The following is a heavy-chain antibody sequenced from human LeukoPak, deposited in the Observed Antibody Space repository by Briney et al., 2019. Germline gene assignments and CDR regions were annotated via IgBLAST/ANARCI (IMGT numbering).Heavy chain of an antibody. V-gene: IGHV3-11*01. D-gene: IGHD6-19*01. CDR2: ISSSGSTI. J-gene: IGHJ6*03. CDR3: AKDSSGWYPHYYMDV. Sequence: PGGSLRLSCAASGFTFSDYYMGWIRQAPGKGLEWVSYISSSGSTIYYADSVKGRFTISRDNSKNTLYLQMNSLRAEDTAVYYCAKDSSGWYPHYYMDVWGKGTTVTISS. CDR1: GFTFSDYY.